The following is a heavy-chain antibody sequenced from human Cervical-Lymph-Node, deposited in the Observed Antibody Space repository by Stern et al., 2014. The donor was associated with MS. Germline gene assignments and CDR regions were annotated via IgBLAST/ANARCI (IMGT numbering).Heavy chain of an antibody. CDR1: GFTFSNAW. Sequence: DQLVQSGGGLVKPGGSLRLSCAASGFTFSNAWMSWVRQAPGQGLEWVGRIKSKTDGGTIDYAAPVKGRFTISRDDSENTLFLEMNSLKTEDTAVYYCTAYGDYQYYFDYWGQGTLVTVSS. J-gene: IGHJ4*02. V-gene: IGHV3-15*01. CDR2: IKSKTDGGTI. D-gene: IGHD4-17*01. CDR3: TAYGDYQYYFDY.